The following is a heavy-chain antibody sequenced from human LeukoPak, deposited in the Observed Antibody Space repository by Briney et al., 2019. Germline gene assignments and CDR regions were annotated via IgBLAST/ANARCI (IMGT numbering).Heavy chain of an antibody. D-gene: IGHD3-10*01. CDR1: GYTFTTYW. CDR3: ARRRYYGSGSYAPFDY. V-gene: IGHV5-51*01. J-gene: IGHJ4*02. Sequence: GESLKISCKGSGYTFTTYWIGWVRQMPGKGLEWVGIIYPGDSDTRYSPSFQGQVTISADKSISTAYLQWSSLKASDTAMYYCARRRYYGSGSYAPFDYWGQGTLVTVSS. CDR2: IYPGDSDT.